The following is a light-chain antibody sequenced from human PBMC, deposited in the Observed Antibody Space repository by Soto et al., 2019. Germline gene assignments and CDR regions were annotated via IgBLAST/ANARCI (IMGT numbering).Light chain of an antibody. V-gene: IGLV1-40*01. CDR1: SSNIGAGYD. J-gene: IGLJ3*02. CDR3: QSHDSSLNSWV. CDR2: GNT. Sequence: QSVLTQPPSMSGAPGQRVTISCTGSSSNIGAGYDVHWYQLLPGTAPKLLIYGNTNRPSGVPDRFSGSKSGTSASLAITGLRAEDEADYYCQSHDSSLNSWVFGGGTKLTVI.